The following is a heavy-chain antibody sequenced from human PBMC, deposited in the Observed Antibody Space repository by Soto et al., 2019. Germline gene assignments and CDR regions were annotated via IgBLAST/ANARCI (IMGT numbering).Heavy chain of an antibody. Sequence: ETLSLTCTGSGGSIRSYYWSWIRQPPGKGLEWIGYIYYSGSTNYNPSLKSRVTVSVDTSKNQFSLKLSSVTAADTAVYYCAREGGAGDYWGQGTLVTVSS. V-gene: IGHV4-59*01. D-gene: IGHD1-26*01. CDR2: IYYSGST. CDR3: AREGGAGDY. CDR1: GGSIRSYY. J-gene: IGHJ4*02.